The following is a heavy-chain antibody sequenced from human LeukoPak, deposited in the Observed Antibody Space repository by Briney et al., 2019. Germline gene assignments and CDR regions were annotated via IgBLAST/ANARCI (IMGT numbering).Heavy chain of an antibody. Sequence: GGSLRLSCAASGFTFSDYYMSWIRQAPGTGLEWVSYISSSSSYTNYADSVKGRFTISRDNAKNSLYLQMNSLRAEDTAVYYCARAEGYCSSTSCYVREYYYYGMDVWGKGTTVTVSS. V-gene: IGHV3-11*06. CDR1: GFTFSDYY. CDR3: ARAEGYCSSTSCYVREYYYYGMDV. D-gene: IGHD2-2*01. CDR2: ISSSSSYT. J-gene: IGHJ6*04.